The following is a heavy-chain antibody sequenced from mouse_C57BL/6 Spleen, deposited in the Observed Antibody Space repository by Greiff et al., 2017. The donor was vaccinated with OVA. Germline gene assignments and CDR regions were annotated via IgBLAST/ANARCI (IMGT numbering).Heavy chain of an antibody. J-gene: IGHJ4*01. CDR1: GYAFTNYL. CDR3: ARSASYRDAMDY. CDR2: INPGSGGT. V-gene: IGHV1-54*01. Sequence: LQESGAELVRPGTSVKVSCKASGYAFTNYLIEWVKQRPGQGLEWIGVINPGSGGTNYNEKFKGKATLTADKSSSTAYMQLSSLTSEDSAVYFCARSASYRDAMDYWGQGTSVTVSS. D-gene: IGHD2-12*01.